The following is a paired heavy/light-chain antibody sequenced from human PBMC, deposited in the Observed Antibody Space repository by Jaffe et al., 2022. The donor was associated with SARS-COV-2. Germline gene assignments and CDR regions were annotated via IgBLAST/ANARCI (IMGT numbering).Light chain of an antibody. CDR3: QQYNNWPPST. V-gene: IGKV3-15*01. CDR2: GAS. CDR1: HNIYNN. J-gene: IGKJ4*01. Sequence: EVVMTQSPATLSVSPGESATLSCRASHNIYNNLAWYQQKLGQAPRLLIYGASTRATGIPTRFSGSGSGTEFTLTISSLRSEDFAVYYCQQYNNWPPSTFGGGTKVEIK.
Heavy chain of an antibody. V-gene: IGHV4-39*01. CDR2: IYYSGNT. Sequence: QLQLQESGPGLVKPSETLSLTCTVSGDSISSSSHYWGWIRQPPGKGLEWIASIYYSGNTHYNPSLKSRVTMSVDTSKNQFSLRLSSVTAVDTAVYYCARRERFKCEDVWGKGTTVTVSS. CDR3: ARRERFKCEDV. CDR1: GDSISSSSHY. D-gene: IGHD1-26*01. J-gene: IGHJ6*04.